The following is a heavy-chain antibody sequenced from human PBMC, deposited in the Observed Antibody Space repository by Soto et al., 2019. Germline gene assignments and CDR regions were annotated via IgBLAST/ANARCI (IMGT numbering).Heavy chain of an antibody. Sequence: SETLSLTCTVSGGPISSSSYYWGWIRQPPGKGLEWIGSIYYSGSTYYNPSLKSRVTISVDTSKNQFSLKLSSVTAADTAVYYCARPLSYCGGDCYSNAFDIWGQGTMVTVSS. CDR3: ARPLSYCGGDCYSNAFDI. J-gene: IGHJ3*02. CDR2: IYYSGST. V-gene: IGHV4-39*01. D-gene: IGHD2-21*02. CDR1: GGPISSSSYY.